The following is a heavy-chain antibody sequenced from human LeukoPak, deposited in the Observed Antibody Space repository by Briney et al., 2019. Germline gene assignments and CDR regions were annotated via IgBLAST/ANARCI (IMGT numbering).Heavy chain of an antibody. CDR1: GFNFKDYT. D-gene: IGHD3-3*01. Sequence: GGSLRLSCAASGFNFKDYTMIWVRQAPGKGLEWVSSISTSKSYISYADSVRGRFTVSRENAKDSLYLHMNSLRAEDTAVYFCVWSECDSAFDIWGQGTMVTVSS. CDR3: VWSECDSAFDI. V-gene: IGHV3-21*01. CDR2: ISTSKSYI. J-gene: IGHJ3*02.